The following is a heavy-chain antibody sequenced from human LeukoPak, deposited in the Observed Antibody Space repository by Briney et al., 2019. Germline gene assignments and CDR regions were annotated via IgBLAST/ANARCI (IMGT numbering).Heavy chain of an antibody. CDR3: ARSGHWSAAFYYYYMDV. CDR1: GFTFSSYA. Sequence: PGGSLRLSCTDSGFTFSSYALAWVRQAPGKGLEWLSYINNRGETVYYADSVKGRFTISRDNAKHSLYLQMNSLRAEDTALYYCARSGHWSAAFYYYYMDVWGQGTTVTVSS. D-gene: IGHD3-3*02. J-gene: IGHJ6*03. V-gene: IGHV3-11*01. CDR2: INNRGETV.